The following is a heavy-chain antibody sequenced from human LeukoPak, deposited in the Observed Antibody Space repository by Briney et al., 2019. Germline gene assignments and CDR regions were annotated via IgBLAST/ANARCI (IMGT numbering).Heavy chain of an antibody. Sequence: GGSLRLSCAASGFTFSSYGMHWVRQAPGKGLEWVAFIRYDGSNKYYADSVKGRFTISRDNSKNTLYLQMNSLRAEDTAVYYCAKDSAYYYDSSGYFYDWGQGTLVTVSS. J-gene: IGHJ4*02. CDR1: GFTFSSYG. CDR3: AKDSAYYYDSSGYFYD. D-gene: IGHD3-22*01. V-gene: IGHV3-30*02. CDR2: IRYDGSNK.